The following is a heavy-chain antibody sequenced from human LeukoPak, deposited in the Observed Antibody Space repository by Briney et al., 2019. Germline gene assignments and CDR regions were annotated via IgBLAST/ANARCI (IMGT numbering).Heavy chain of an antibody. D-gene: IGHD3-3*01. CDR1: GFTFSSYA. V-gene: IGHV3-23*01. CDR2: ISGSGGST. Sequence: PGGFLRLSCAASGFTFSSYAMSWVRQAPGKGLEWVSAISGSGGSTYYADSVKGRFTISRDNTKNTLYLQMNSLRAEDTAVYYCAKGGAGLDYDFWSGYSYAFDIWGQGTMVTVSS. CDR3: AKGGAGLDYDFWSGYSYAFDI. J-gene: IGHJ3*02.